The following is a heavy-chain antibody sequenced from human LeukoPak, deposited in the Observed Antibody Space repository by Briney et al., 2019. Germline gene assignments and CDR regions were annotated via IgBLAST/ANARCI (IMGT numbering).Heavy chain of an antibody. CDR3: ARVSDTVVVVAANDY. V-gene: IGHV4-34*01. D-gene: IGHD2-15*01. CDR2: INHSGST. J-gene: IGHJ4*02. CDR1: GGSINSYY. Sequence: SETLSLTCTVSGGSINSYYWSWIRQPPGKGLEWIGEINHSGSTNYNPSLKSRVTISVDTSKNQFSLKLSSVTAADTAVYYCARVSDTVVVVAANDYWGQGTLVTVSS.